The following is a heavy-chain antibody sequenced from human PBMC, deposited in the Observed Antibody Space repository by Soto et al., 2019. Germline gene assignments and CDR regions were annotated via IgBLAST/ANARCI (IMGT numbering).Heavy chain of an antibody. CDR1: GFSLSTSGVG. D-gene: IGHD3-10*01. CDR2: IYWDDDK. V-gene: IGHV2-5*02. CDR3: AHRRLLWVGEWFDY. J-gene: IGHJ4*02. Sequence: QITLKESGPTLVKPTQTLTLTCTFSGFSLSTSGVGVGWIRQPPGKALEWLALIYWDDDKRYSPSLKSRLTIPEDTYKNHGVLTMTNMHPVDTATYYCAHRRLLWVGEWFDYWGQGTLVTVSS.